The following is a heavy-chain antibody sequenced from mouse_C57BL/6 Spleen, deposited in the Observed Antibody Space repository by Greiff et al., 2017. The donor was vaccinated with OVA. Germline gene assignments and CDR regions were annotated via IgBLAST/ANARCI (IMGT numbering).Heavy chain of an antibody. Sequence: VQLVESGPGLVQPSQSPSITCTVSGFSLTSYGVHWVRQSPGKGLEWLGVIWSGGSTDYNAAFISRLSISKDNSKSQVFFKMNSLQADDTAIYYCARNYDYGDYYYAMDYWGQGTSVTVSS. V-gene: IGHV2-2*01. J-gene: IGHJ4*01. CDR2: IWSGGST. CDR1: GFSLTSYG. D-gene: IGHD2-4*01. CDR3: ARNYDYGDYYYAMDY.